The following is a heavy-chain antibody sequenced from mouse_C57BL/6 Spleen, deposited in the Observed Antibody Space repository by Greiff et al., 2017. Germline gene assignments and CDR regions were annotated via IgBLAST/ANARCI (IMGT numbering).Heavy chain of an antibody. D-gene: IGHD2-3*01. J-gene: IGHJ2*01. V-gene: IGHV5-16*01. CDR1: GFTFSDYY. CDR3: AKSDDGYHFGY. CDR2: INYDGSST. Sequence: EVQLVESEGGLVQPGSSMKLSCTASGFTFSDYYMAWVRQVPEKGLEWVANINYDGSSTYYLDSLKSRFIISRDNAKTILYLQMSILKSEDTATYYCAKSDDGYHFGYWGQGTTLTVAT.